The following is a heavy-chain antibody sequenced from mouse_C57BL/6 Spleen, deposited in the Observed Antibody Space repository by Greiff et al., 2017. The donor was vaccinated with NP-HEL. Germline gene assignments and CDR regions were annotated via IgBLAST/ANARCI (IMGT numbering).Heavy chain of an antibody. CDR1: GYTFTSYW. D-gene: IGHD1-1*01. Sequence: QVQLQQSGAELVKPGASVKLSCKASGYTFTSYWMHWVKQRPGQGLEWIGMIHPNSGSTNYNEKFKSKATLTVDKSSSTAYMQLSSLTSEDSAVYYCARLGYYGSHYFDYWGQGTTLTVSS. J-gene: IGHJ2*01. CDR2: IHPNSGST. CDR3: ARLGYYGSHYFDY. V-gene: IGHV1-64*01.